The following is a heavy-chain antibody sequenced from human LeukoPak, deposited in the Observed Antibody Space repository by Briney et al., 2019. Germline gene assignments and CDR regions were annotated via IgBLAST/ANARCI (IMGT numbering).Heavy chain of an antibody. J-gene: IGHJ4*02. CDR3: AREAVAGYVDY. Sequence: GGSLRRYCAASGFTFSSYEMNWVRQAPGKGLEWVSYISSSGSTIYYADSVKGRFTISSDNAKNSLYLQMNSLRAEDTAVYYCAREAVAGYVDYWGQGTLVTVSS. CDR1: GFTFSSYE. V-gene: IGHV3-48*03. CDR2: ISSSGSTI. D-gene: IGHD6-19*01.